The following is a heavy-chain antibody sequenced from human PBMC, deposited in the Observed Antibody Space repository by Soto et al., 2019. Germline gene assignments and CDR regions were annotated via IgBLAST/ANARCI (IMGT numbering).Heavy chain of an antibody. CDR2: IIPILGIA. CDR3: ARARRSRNYYYGMDV. CDR1: GGTFSSYT. Sequence: QVQLVQSGAEVKKPGSSVKVSCKASGGTFSSYTISWVRQAPGQGLEWMGRIIPILGIANYAQKFQGRVTITADKSTSTADMELSSLRSEDTAVYYCARARRSRNYYYGMDVWGQGTTVTVSS. J-gene: IGHJ6*02. V-gene: IGHV1-69*02.